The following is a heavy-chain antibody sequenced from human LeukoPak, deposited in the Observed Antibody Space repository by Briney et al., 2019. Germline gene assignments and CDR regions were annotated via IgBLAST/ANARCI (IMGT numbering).Heavy chain of an antibody. CDR3: AREGGNYYAEYFQH. CDR1: GFTFSSYA. J-gene: IGHJ1*01. D-gene: IGHD3-10*01. Sequence: GGSLRLSCAASGFTFSSYAMHWVRQAPGKGLEWVAVISYDGSNKYYADSVKGRFTISRDNSKNTLYLQMNSLRAEDAAVYYCAREGGNYYAEYFQHWGQGTLVTVSS. V-gene: IGHV3-30*04. CDR2: ISYDGSNK.